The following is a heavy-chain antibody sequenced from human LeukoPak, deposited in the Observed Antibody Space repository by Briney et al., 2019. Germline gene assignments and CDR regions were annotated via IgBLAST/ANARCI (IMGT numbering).Heavy chain of an antibody. CDR1: GYTFTGYY. V-gene: IGHV1-2*02. CDR3: AKGGITMVQGGIIPNWFDP. D-gene: IGHD3-10*01. CDR2: INPNSGGT. Sequence: ASVKVSCKASGYTFTGYYVHWVRQAPGQGLEWMGWINPNSGGTNYAQKFQGRVTMTRDTSISTAYMELSRLRSDDTAVYYCAKGGITMVQGGIIPNWFDPWGQGTLVTVSS. J-gene: IGHJ5*02.